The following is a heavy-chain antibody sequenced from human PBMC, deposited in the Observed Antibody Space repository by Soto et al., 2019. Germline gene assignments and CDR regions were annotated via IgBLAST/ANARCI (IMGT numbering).Heavy chain of an antibody. CDR3: AADQVWFVELSNTNYYYYGVDV. V-gene: IGHV1-58*02. D-gene: IGHD3-10*01. CDR2: IVVGSGNT. J-gene: IGHJ6*02. CDR1: GFTFTISA. Sequence: GASVKVSCKASGFTFTISAMQWVRQARGQRLEWIGWIVVGSGNTNYAQKFQERVTITRDMSTSTAYMELSSLRSEDTAVYYCAADQVWFVELSNTNYYYYGVDVWGQGTTVTVSS.